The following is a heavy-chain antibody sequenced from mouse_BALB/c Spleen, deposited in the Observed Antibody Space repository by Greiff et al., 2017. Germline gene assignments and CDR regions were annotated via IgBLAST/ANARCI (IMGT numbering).Heavy chain of an antibody. V-gene: IGHV5-6-3*01. CDR1: GFTFSSYG. D-gene: IGHD1-1*01. Sequence: DVMLVESGGGLVQPGGSLKLSCAASGFTFSSYGMSWVRQTPDKRLELVATINSNGGSTYYPDSVKGRFTISRDNAKNTLYLQMSSLKSEDTAMYYCARYYYGSPAWFAYWGQGTLVTVSA. CDR2: INSNGGST. J-gene: IGHJ3*01. CDR3: ARYYYGSPAWFAY.